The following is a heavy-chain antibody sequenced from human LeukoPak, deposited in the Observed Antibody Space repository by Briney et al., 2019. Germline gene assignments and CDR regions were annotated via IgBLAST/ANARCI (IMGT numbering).Heavy chain of an antibody. CDR1: GFNFYTYP. D-gene: IGHD3-10*01. CDR3: ARNEFSGFEY. J-gene: IGHJ4*02. Sequence: GGSLRLSCAASGFNFYTYPMHWIRQAPGKGLEWVAVISYDETDKQYADYVKGRFTISRDNSKNTLYLHMNSLRPDDTAVYYCARNEFSGFEYWGQGTLVAVSS. V-gene: IGHV3-30-3*01. CDR2: ISYDETDK.